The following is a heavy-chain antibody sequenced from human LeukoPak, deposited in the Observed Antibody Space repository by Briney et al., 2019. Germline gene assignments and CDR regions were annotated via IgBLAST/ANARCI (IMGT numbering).Heavy chain of an antibody. CDR3: ARGIAVAGGYYYYYMDV. CDR2: ISAYNGNT. D-gene: IGHD6-19*01. V-gene: IGHV1-18*01. CDR1: GYTFTSYG. Sequence: GASVKVSCKASGYTFTSYGISWVRQAPGQGLEWMGWISAYNGNTNYARKLQGRVTMTTDTSTSTAYMELRSLRSDDTAVYYCARGIAVAGGYYYYYMDVWGKGTTVTVSS. J-gene: IGHJ6*03.